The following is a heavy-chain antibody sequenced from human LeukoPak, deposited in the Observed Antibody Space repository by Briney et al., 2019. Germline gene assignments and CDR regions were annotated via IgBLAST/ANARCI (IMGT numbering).Heavy chain of an antibody. D-gene: IGHD1-26*01. J-gene: IGHJ4*02. Sequence: GGSLRLSCAASGFTFSNYAMNWVRQAPGRGLEWVSAISGSGGSTYYADSVKGRFTIFRDNSKNTLYLQMNSLRAEDTAVYYCAKDLAGSGSYSFDYWGQGTLVTVSS. CDR2: ISGSGGST. CDR1: GFTFSNYA. V-gene: IGHV3-23*01. CDR3: AKDLAGSGSYSFDY.